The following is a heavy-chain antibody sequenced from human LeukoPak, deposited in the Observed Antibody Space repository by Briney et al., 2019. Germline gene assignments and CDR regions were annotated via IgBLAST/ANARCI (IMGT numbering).Heavy chain of an antibody. J-gene: IGHJ4*02. Sequence: GGSLRLSCAASGFTFDDYAMHWVRQAPGKGLEWVSGISWNSGSIGYADSVKGRFTISRDNAKNSLYLQMNSLRAEDTAVYYCAREFYCSSTSCYGNYFDYWGQGTLVTVSS. CDR2: ISWNSGSI. CDR1: GFTFDDYA. CDR3: AREFYCSSTSCYGNYFDY. V-gene: IGHV3-9*01. D-gene: IGHD2-2*01.